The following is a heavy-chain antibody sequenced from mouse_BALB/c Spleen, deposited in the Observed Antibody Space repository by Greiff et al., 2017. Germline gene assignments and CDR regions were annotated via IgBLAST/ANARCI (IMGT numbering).Heavy chain of an antibody. CDR1: GFTFSSFG. CDR2: ISSGSSTI. Sequence: DVQLVESGGGLVQPGGSRKLSCAASGFTFSSFGMHWVRQAPEKGLEWVAYISSGSSTIYYADTVKGRFTISRDNPKNTLFLQMTSLRSEDTAMYYCERVTMITTRAMDYWGQGTSVTVSA. J-gene: IGHJ4*01. CDR3: ERVTMITTRAMDY. D-gene: IGHD2-4*01. V-gene: IGHV5-17*02.